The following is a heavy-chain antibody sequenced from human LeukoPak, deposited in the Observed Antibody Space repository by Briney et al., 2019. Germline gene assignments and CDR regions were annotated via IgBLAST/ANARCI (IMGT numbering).Heavy chain of an antibody. V-gene: IGHV3-48*03. D-gene: IGHD4/OR15-4a*01. CDR3: AKENVAGALPDNWFDS. Sequence: QPGGSLRLSCAGSGFTFSGYEMNWVRQAPGKGLEWVSYISSSGKTKFYADSVKGRFTISRDNAKNSLYLQMNSLRVEDTAVYYCAKENVAGALPDNWFDSWGQGTLVTVSS. CDR2: ISSSGKTK. CDR1: GFTFSGYE. J-gene: IGHJ5*01.